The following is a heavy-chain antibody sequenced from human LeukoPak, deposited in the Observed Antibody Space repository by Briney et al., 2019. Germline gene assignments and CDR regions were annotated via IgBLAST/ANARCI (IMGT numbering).Heavy chain of an antibody. Sequence: PSETLSLTCTVSGGSTSSSSYYWGWIRQPPGKGLEWIGSIYYSGSTYYNPSLKSRVTVSVDTSKNQFSLKLSSVTAADTAVYYCARDHSSSTSGFDYWGQGTLVTVSS. J-gene: IGHJ4*02. CDR1: GGSTSSSSYY. CDR2: IYYSGST. D-gene: IGHD6-6*01. CDR3: ARDHSSSTSGFDY. V-gene: IGHV4-39*07.